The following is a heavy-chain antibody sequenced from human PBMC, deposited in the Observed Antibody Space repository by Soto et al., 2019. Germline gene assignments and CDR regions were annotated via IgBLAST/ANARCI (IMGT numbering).Heavy chain of an antibody. D-gene: IGHD3-10*01. J-gene: IGHJ4*02. CDR1: GFTVSNNY. CDR3: ASDPGGGGY. CDR2: IYSGGYT. V-gene: IGHV3-53*01. Sequence: EVQLVESGGGLIQPGGSLRLSCAVSGFTVSNNYMSWVRQAPGKGLEGVSVIYSGGYTAYGDSVKGRFTISRDNSKNTLFSQMNRLGAVDRVVVFCASDPGGGGYWGQGTLVTVSS.